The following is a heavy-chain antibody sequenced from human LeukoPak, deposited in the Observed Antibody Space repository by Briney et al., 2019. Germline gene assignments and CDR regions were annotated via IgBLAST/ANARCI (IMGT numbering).Heavy chain of an antibody. CDR1: GYTFTSYG. CDR3: AGWYGGYVGLDY. J-gene: IGHJ4*02. CDR2: ISAYNGNT. Sequence: ASEKASCKDSGYTFTSYGISWVRQAPGQGLEWMGWISAYNGNTNYAQKLQGRVTMTTDTSTSTAYMELRSLRSDDTAVYYCAGWYGGYVGLDYWGQGTLVTVSS. V-gene: IGHV1-18*01. D-gene: IGHD4-17*01.